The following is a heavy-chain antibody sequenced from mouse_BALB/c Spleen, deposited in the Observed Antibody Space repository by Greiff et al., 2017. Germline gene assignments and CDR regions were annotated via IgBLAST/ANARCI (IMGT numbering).Heavy chain of an antibody. D-gene: IGHD2-4*01. CDR3: ARGMITYYYAMDY. CDR2: IWGDGGT. Sequence: QVQLKESGPGLVAPSQSLSITCTVSGFSLTGYGVNWVRQPPGKGLEWLGMIWGDGGTDYNSALKSRLSISKDNSKSQVFLKMNSLQTDDTARYYCARGMITYYYAMDYWGQGTSVTVSS. J-gene: IGHJ4*01. V-gene: IGHV2-6-7*01. CDR1: GFSLTGYG.